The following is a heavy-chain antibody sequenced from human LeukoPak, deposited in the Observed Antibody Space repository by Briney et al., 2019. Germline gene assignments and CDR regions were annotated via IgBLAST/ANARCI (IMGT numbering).Heavy chain of an antibody. Sequence: GGSLRLSCAASGFTFDDYGMSWVRQAPGKGLEWVSGINWNGGSTGYADSVKGRFTVSRDNAKNTVFLQMNSLRAEDTAVYYCARGGANHGFDIWGQGTMVTVSS. CDR3: ARGGANHGFDI. V-gene: IGHV3-20*04. CDR1: GFTFDDYG. CDR2: INWNGGST. J-gene: IGHJ3*02. D-gene: IGHD1-26*01.